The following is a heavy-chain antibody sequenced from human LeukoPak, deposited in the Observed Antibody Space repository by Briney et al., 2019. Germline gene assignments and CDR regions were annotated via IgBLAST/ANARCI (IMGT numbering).Heavy chain of an antibody. D-gene: IGHD6-25*01. Sequence: GRSVRLSCAASGFTFDDYAMHWVRQAPGKGLEWVSGISWNSGSIGYADSVKGRFTISRDNAKNSLYLQMNSLRAEDMALYYCAKDMYGYPRRSLDYWGQGTLVTVSS. CDR1: GFTFDDYA. J-gene: IGHJ4*02. CDR2: ISWNSGSI. V-gene: IGHV3-9*03. CDR3: AKDMYGYPRRSLDY.